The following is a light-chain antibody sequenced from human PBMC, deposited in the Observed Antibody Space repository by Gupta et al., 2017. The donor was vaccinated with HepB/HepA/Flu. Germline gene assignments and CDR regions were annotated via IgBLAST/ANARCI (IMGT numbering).Light chain of an antibody. V-gene: IGKV3-15*01. CDR2: GAS. Sequence: EIVMTQSPATLSVSPGERATLSCRASQSVASNLAWYHQKPGQAPRLLIFGASTRAPGIPAKFSGSGSGTDFTLTINSLQSDDFAVYYCQHYANVPLTFGGGTKVEIK. J-gene: IGKJ4*01. CDR1: QSVASN. CDR3: QHYANVPLT.